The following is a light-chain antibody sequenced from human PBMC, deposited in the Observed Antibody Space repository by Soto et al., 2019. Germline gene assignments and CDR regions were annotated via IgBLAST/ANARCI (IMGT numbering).Light chain of an antibody. CDR3: CSYAGSDTYV. Sequence: QSALTQPASVSGSPGQSITISCTGTSSNVGNYNLVSWYQQHTGKAPKLMIYEVYKRPSGVSDRFSGSKSGITASLTISGLQAEYEADYYCCSYAGSDTYVFGTGTKLTVL. V-gene: IGLV2-23*02. CDR2: EVY. CDR1: SSNVGNYNL. J-gene: IGLJ1*01.